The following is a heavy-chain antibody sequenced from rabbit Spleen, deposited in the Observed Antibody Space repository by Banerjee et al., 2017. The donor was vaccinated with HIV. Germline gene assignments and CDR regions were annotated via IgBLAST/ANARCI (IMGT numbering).Heavy chain of an antibody. CDR2: IDTGSSTFT. CDR3: ARDLPDVIGWNFNL. CDR1: GVSFSGNSY. D-gene: IGHD1-1*01. J-gene: IGHJ4*01. V-gene: IGHV1S40*01. Sequence: QSLEESGGDLVKPGASLTLTCIASGVSFSGNSYICWVRQAPGKGLEWIVCIDTGSSTFTYFASWAKGRFTISKTSSTTVTLQMTSLTVADTATYFCARDLPDVIGWNFNLWGPGTLVTVS.